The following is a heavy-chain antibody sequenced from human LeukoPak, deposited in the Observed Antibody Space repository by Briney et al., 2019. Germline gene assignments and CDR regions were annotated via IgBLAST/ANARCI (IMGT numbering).Heavy chain of an antibody. Sequence: PGGSLRLSCAASGFTFSSYAMSWVRQAPGKGLEWVSAISGSGGSTYYADSVKGRFTISRDNSKNTLYLQMNSLRAEDTAVYYCARDNVVVPAAPVGYYYGMDVWGQGTTVTVSS. CDR1: GFTFSSYA. J-gene: IGHJ6*02. D-gene: IGHD2-2*01. CDR2: ISGSGGST. V-gene: IGHV3-23*01. CDR3: ARDNVVVPAAPVGYYYGMDV.